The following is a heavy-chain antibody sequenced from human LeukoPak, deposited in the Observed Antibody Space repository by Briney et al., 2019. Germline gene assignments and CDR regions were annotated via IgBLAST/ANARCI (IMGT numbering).Heavy chain of an antibody. CDR2: INTDGTVT. Sequence: VGSLRLSCAASGFTFSKYWMLWVRQAPGKGLESVSRINTDGTVTTYADSVKGRFTVSRDNADNTMFLQTNSVRDEDTAVYYCATKQWLAPPPDSWGQGTPVTVSS. J-gene: IGHJ4*02. CDR3: ATKQWLAPPPDS. D-gene: IGHD6-19*01. CDR1: GFTFSKYW. V-gene: IGHV3-74*01.